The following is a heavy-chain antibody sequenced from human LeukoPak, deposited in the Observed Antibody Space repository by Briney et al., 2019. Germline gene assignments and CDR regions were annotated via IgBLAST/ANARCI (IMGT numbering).Heavy chain of an antibody. J-gene: IGHJ4*02. Sequence: PGGSLRLSCVASGFTFSSCSMNWVRQAPGKGLEWVSSISSSSSYIYYADSVKGRFTISRDNAKNSLYLQMNSLRAEDTAVYYCASTSPYYYDSSGPPDYWGQGTLVTVSS. D-gene: IGHD3-22*01. CDR1: GFTFSSCS. CDR3: ASTSPYYYDSSGPPDY. V-gene: IGHV3-21*01. CDR2: ISSSSSYI.